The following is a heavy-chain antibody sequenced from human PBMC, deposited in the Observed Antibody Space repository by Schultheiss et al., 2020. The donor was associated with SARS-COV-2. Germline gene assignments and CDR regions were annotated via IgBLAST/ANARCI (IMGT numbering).Heavy chain of an antibody. D-gene: IGHD6-6*01. CDR2: ISSSGSTI. Sequence: GGSLRLSCAASGFTFSSYEMNWVRQAPGKGLEWVSYISSSGSTIYYADSVKGRFTISRDNAKNSLYLQMNSLRAEDTAVYYCARDRPSSIAARPGYYYYGMDVWGQGTTVTVSS. CDR3: ARDRPSSIAARPGYYYYGMDV. CDR1: GFTFSSYE. V-gene: IGHV3-48*03. J-gene: IGHJ6*02.